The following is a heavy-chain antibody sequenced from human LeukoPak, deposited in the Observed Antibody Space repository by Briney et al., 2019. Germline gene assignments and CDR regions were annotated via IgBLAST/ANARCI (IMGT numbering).Heavy chain of an antibody. V-gene: IGHV3-48*03. Sequence: GGSLRLSCAASEFIFSNYDMNWVRQAPGKGLEWLSYISSSGRTIYYADSVKGRFTISRDNAKNSLYLQMNSLRAEDTAVYYCARARGAFCGGDCYSESYYFDYWGQGTLVTVSS. CDR2: ISSSGRTI. J-gene: IGHJ4*02. D-gene: IGHD2-21*02. CDR3: ARARGAFCGGDCYSESYYFDY. CDR1: EFIFSNYD.